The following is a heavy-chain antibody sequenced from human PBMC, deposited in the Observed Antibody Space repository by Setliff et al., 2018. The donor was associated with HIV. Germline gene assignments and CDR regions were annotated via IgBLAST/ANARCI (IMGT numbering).Heavy chain of an antibody. CDR1: GGSISGYY. V-gene: IGHV4-4*09. CDR3: VRRGYYYDFIDI. D-gene: IGHD3-22*01. J-gene: IGHJ3*02. Sequence: KSSETLSLTCTVSGGSISGYYWSWIRQSPGKGLEWIGYIYSSGSTNFNPSLKSRVTLSIDTSKNQFSLNLTSMTAADTAVYSCVRRGYYYDFIDIWGQGTVVTVSS. CDR2: IYSSGST.